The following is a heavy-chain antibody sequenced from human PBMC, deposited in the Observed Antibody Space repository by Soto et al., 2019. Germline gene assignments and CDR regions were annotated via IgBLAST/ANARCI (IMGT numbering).Heavy chain of an antibody. V-gene: IGHV3-30*03. Sequence: GSLRLSCAASGFTFSSYGMHWVRQAPGKGLEWVALISYDGSDKYYADSVKGRFTISGDNSKNTLYLQMNSLRVEDTAVYYCGAGQYFSDYWGQGTLVTVSS. D-gene: IGHD6-13*01. CDR2: ISYDGSDK. CDR1: GFTFSSYG. J-gene: IGHJ4*02. CDR3: GAGQYFSDY.